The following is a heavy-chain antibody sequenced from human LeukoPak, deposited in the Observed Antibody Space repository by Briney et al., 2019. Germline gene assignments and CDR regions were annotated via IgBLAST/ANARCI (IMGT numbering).Heavy chain of an antibody. V-gene: IGHV4-39*01. CDR2: IYYSGST. Sequence: SETLSLTCAVSGGSISSNSYYWGWIRQPPGKGLEWIGSIYYSGSTYYNPSLKSRVTISVDTSKNQFSLKLSSVTAADTAVYFCARGPYSYDSSGAFDIWGQGTMVTVSS. CDR1: GGSISSNSYY. D-gene: IGHD3-22*01. CDR3: ARGPYSYDSSGAFDI. J-gene: IGHJ3*02.